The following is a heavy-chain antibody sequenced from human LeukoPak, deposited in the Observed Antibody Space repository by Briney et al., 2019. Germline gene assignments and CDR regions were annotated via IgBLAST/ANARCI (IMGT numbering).Heavy chain of an antibody. CDR2: ISGSGGST. CDR1: GFTFSSYA. Sequence: PGGSLRLSCAASGFTFSSYAMSWVRQAPGKGLEWVSAISGSGGSTYYADSVKGRFTISRDNSKNALYLQMNSLRAEDTAVYYCAKGDGYSYGFVGDYWGQGTLVTVSS. J-gene: IGHJ4*02. D-gene: IGHD5-18*01. CDR3: AKGDGYSYGFVGDY. V-gene: IGHV3-23*01.